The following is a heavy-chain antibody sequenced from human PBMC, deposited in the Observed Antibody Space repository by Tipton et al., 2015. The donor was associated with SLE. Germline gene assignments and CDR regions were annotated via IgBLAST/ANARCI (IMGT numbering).Heavy chain of an antibody. V-gene: IGHV4-59*11. CDR3: ARATRGYSYSDLYFDY. CDR2: VYDDGFT. CDR1: GGSISGHY. Sequence: TLSLTCTVSGGSISGHYWSWIRQPPGKGLEWIGYVYDDGFTNYNPFLKSRVTILVDTSKNQFSLKLTSVTAADTAVYYCARATRGYSYSDLYFDYWGQGTVVTVSS. J-gene: IGHJ4*02. D-gene: IGHD5-18*01.